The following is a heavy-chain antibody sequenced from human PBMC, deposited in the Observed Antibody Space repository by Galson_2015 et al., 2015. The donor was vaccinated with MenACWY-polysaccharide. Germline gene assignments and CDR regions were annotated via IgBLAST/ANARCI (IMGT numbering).Heavy chain of an antibody. D-gene: IGHD1-1*01. CDR3: AKGYNNWYLSPIDY. J-gene: IGHJ4*02. Sequence: SLRLSCAASGFTFSSYVMSWVRQAPGKGLEWVSVISVGSDSTYYADSVKGRFTISRDNSKNTVYLQLNSLRANDTAVYYCAKGYNNWYLSPIDYWGQGTLVTVSS. V-gene: IGHV3-23*01. CDR2: ISVGSDST. CDR1: GFTFSSYV.